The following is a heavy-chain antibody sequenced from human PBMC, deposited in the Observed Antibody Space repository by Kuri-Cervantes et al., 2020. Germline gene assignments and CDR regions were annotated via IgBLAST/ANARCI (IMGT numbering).Heavy chain of an antibody. CDR2: LTNDGSDE. J-gene: IGHJ6*02. Sequence: GESLKISCTASGFNFRRFGMYWVRQAPGRGLEWLGRLTNDGSDEFYADSVKGRFTFSRDNAKNSLYLQMNSLRAEDTAVYYCARDRPDDSSGYYLGYGMDVWGQGTTVTVSS. CDR3: ARDRPDDSSGYYLGYGMDV. V-gene: IGHV3-30*12. CDR1: GFNFRRFG. D-gene: IGHD3-22*01.